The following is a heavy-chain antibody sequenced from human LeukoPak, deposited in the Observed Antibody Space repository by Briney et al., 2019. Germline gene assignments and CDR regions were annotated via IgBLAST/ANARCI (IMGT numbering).Heavy chain of an antibody. D-gene: IGHD4-11*01. J-gene: IGHJ6*03. CDR2: INPSGGST. CDR1: GYTFTGYY. V-gene: IGHV1-46*01. Sequence: ASVKVSCKASGYTFTGYYMHWVRQAPGQGLEWMGIINPSGGSTSYAQKFQGRVTMTRDTSTSTVYMELSSLRSEDTAVYYCARDGTTVTDYYYYMDVWGKGTTVTVSS. CDR3: ARDGTTVTDYYYYMDV.